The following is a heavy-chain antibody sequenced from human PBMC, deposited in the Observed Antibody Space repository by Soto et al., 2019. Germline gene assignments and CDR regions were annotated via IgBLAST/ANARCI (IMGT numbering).Heavy chain of an antibody. CDR1: GFTFSSYA. D-gene: IGHD2-15*01. CDR3: AKNCRGVVLAATRYFDD. CDR2: ISGSGGST. V-gene: IGHV3-23*01. Sequence: EVQLLESGGGLVQPGGSLRLSCPASGFTFSSYAMSWVRQAPGKGLGWVLGISGSGGSTYYADSVMGRFTVSRDNSKNTLYLQMNSLRAEDTAVYDCAKNCRGVVLAATRYFDDWGQGTLVTVSS. J-gene: IGHJ4*02.